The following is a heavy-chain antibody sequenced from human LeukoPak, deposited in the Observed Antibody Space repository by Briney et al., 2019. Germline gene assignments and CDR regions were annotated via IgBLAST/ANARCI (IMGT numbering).Heavy chain of an antibody. CDR3: VVITQA. J-gene: IGHJ5*02. V-gene: IGHV3-30*02. CDR2: IRYDGSNK. Sequence: GGSLRLSCAASGFTFSSFGMHWVRQAPGKGLEWVAFIRYDGSNKYYADSVKGRFTISRDNSKNMLYLQMNSLRAEDTAVYYCVVITQAWGQGTLVTVSS. D-gene: IGHD2/OR15-2a*01. CDR1: GFTFSSFG.